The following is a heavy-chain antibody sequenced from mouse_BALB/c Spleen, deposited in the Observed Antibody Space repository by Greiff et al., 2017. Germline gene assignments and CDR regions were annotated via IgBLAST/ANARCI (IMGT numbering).Heavy chain of an antibody. Sequence: VKLMESGPGLVQPSQSLSITCTVSGFSLTSYGVHWVRQSPGKGLEWLGVIWAGGSTNYNSALMSRLSISKDNSKSQVFVKMNSLQTDDTAMYYGARAYREDYWGQGTSVTVSS. CDR1: GFSLTSYG. CDR3: ARAYREDY. D-gene: IGHD2-10*01. V-gene: IGHV2-9*02. J-gene: IGHJ4*01. CDR2: IWAGGST.